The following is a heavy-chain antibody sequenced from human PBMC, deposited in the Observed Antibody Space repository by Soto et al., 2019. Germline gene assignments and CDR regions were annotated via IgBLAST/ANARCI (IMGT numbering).Heavy chain of an antibody. CDR2: ISGSGGST. V-gene: IGHV3-23*01. J-gene: IGHJ4*02. CDR3: AKDHGYSSSSIVGFYFDY. CDR1: GFTFSSYA. D-gene: IGHD6-6*01. Sequence: GGSLRLSCAASGFTFSSYAMSWVRQAPGKGLEWVSAISGSGGSTYYADSVKGRFTISRDNSKNTLYLQMNSLRAEDTAVYYCAKDHGYSSSSIVGFYFDYWGQGTLVTVSS.